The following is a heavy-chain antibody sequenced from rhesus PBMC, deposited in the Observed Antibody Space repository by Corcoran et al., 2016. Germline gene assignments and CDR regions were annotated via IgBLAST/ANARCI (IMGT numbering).Heavy chain of an antibody. CDR1: GFSLSTSGMR. D-gene: IGHD6-43*01. Sequence: QVTLKESGPALVKPTQTLTLTCTFSGFSLSTSGMRVSWIRQPPGKALEWLARIDWDDDKYYSTSLKSTLTISKDTSKNQVFLTMTNMDPVDTATYYCARSGPYSSSYYFDYWGQGVLVTVSS. V-gene: IGHV2S2*01. CDR3: ARSGPYSSSYYFDY. CDR2: IDWDDDK. J-gene: IGHJ4*01.